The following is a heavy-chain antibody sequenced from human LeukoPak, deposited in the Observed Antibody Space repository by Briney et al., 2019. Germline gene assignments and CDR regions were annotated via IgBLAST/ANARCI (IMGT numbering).Heavy chain of an antibody. Sequence: SSVKVSCKASVGTFSSYSISLLRQAPRPPLEWIGGVIPIFGTANYAQKFQGRVTITADESTSTAYMELSSLRSEDTAVYYCARIARRFWSGPYYFDYWGQGTLVTVSS. V-gene: IGHV1-69*13. J-gene: IGHJ4*02. CDR1: VGTFSSYS. CDR3: ARIARRFWSGPYYFDY. D-gene: IGHD3-3*01. CDR2: VIPIFGTA.